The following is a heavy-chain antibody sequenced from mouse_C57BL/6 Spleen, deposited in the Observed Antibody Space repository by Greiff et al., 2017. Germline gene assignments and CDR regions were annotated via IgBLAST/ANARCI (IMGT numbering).Heavy chain of an antibody. J-gene: IGHJ4*01. D-gene: IGHD1-1*01. CDR1: GYTFTSYW. CDR3: AIGYYYGSSYGGYAMDY. Sequence: QVQLQQSGAELVMPGASVKLSCKASGYTFTSYWMHWVKQRPGQGLEWIGEIDPSDSYTNYNQKFKGKSTLTVDKSSSTAYMQLSSLTSEDSAVYYCAIGYYYGSSYGGYAMDYWGQGTSVTVSS. CDR2: IDPSDSYT. V-gene: IGHV1-69*01.